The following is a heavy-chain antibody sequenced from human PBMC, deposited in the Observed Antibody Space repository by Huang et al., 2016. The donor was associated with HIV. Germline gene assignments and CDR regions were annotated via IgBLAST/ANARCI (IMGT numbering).Heavy chain of an antibody. V-gene: IGHV3-7*01. CDR2: IKQDETEK. J-gene: IGHJ6*02. Sequence: VESGGRSVQPGGSIRLSCVGSTFTFGAYWMSRGRQPPGKGLEWVAKIKQDETEKYYVDSVKGRFNISRDNAKKVLFLEMDALRVEDTAIYFCATKTAGMDIWGQGTTVIVSS. CDR3: ATKTAGMDI. CDR1: TFTFGAYW.